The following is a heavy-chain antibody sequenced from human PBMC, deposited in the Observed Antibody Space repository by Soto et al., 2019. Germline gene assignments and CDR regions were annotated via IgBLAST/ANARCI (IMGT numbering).Heavy chain of an antibody. CDR3: ARYSGKYQGPIDY. Sequence: VQLLESGGDLVQPGGSLRLSCAASGFTFSHYGIHWVRQAPGKGLEWLAVISYDGSNKHYADSVKGRFTVSRDNSKNTLYLQMNSLRAEDTAVYFCARYSGKYQGPIDYWGQGTLVTVSS. V-gene: IGHV3-30*03. CDR1: GFTFSHYG. D-gene: IGHD1-26*01. CDR2: ISYDGSNK. J-gene: IGHJ4*02.